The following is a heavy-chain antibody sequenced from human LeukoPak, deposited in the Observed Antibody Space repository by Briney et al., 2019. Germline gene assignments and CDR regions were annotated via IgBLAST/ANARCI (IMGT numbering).Heavy chain of an antibody. CDR2: ICYSGST. CDR3: ARGPDGYYEDY. V-gene: IGHV4-30-4*01. Sequence: SQTLSLTCTVSGGSISSGDYYWSWIRQPPGKGLEWIGYICYSGSTYYNPSLKSRVTISVDTSKNQFSLKLSSVTAADTAVYYCARGPDGYYEDYWGQGTLVTVSS. CDR1: GGSISSGDYY. J-gene: IGHJ4*02. D-gene: IGHD3-22*01.